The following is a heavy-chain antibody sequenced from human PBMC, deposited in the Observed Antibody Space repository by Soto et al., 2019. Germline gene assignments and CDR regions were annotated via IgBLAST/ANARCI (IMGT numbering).Heavy chain of an antibody. V-gene: IGHV4-61*01. Sequence: SETLSLTCTVSGGSVSSGSYYWSWIRQPPGKGLEWIGYIFYSGTTNYNPSLKSRVTISVGTSKNQFSLKLSSMTAADTAVYYCARGTFYYDSHAYYGYWGQGTVVTVSS. D-gene: IGHD3-22*01. CDR3: ARGTFYYDSHAYYGY. CDR2: IFYSGTT. CDR1: GGSVSSGSYY. J-gene: IGHJ4*02.